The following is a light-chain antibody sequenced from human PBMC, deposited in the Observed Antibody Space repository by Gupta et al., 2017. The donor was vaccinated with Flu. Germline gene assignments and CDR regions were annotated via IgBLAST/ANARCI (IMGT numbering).Light chain of an antibody. V-gene: IGLV1-47*01. CDR3: AAWDDSLRGRV. CDR2: RDN. Sequence: QSVLTQPPSASGPPGQRVTISCSGSSSNIGNSYVYWFRQLPGTAPKLLIYRDNQRPSGVPDRFSGSKSGTSASLAISGLRSEDEADYYCAAWDDSLRGRVFGGGTKLTVL. J-gene: IGLJ3*02. CDR1: SSNIGNSY.